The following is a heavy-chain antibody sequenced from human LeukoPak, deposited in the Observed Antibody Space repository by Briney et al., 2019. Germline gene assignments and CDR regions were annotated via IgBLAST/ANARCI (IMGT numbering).Heavy chain of an antibody. CDR3: ATSARTYIGSSLDY. V-gene: IGHV3-74*01. CDR2: ISSDASIT. J-gene: IGHJ4*02. Sequence: GGSLRLSCAASGFTFSTYWMHWVRQDPGKGLVWVSRISSDASITSYADPVKGRFTISRDNAKNTLYLQMNSLRAEDTALYYCATSARTYIGSSLDYWGQGTLVTVSS. CDR1: GFTFSTYW. D-gene: IGHD2-15*01.